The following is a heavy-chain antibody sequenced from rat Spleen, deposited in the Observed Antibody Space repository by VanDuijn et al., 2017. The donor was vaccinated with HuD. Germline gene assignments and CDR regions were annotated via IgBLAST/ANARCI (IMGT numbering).Heavy chain of an antibody. CDR2: INYDGSRT. Sequence: EVQLVESDGGLVQPGRSLKLSCAASGFTLSNYGMHWIRQAPTRGLEWVATINYDGSRTYYRDSVKGRFTISRDNAKSTLYLQMDSLRSEDTATYYCAREAEKPFHYFDYWGQGVMVTVSS. CDR1: GFTLSNYG. CDR3: AREAEKPFHYFDY. J-gene: IGHJ2*01. V-gene: IGHV5-29*01. D-gene: IGHD3-4*01.